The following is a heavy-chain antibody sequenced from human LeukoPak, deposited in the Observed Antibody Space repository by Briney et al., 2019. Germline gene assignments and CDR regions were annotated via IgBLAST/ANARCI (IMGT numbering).Heavy chain of an antibody. CDR2: ISSSSSYI. CDR1: GFTFSSYS. Sequence: GGSLRLSCAASGFTFSSYSMNWVRQAPGKGLEWVSSISSSSSYIYYADSVKGRFTISRDNAKNSLYLQMNSLRAEDTAVYYSARGYYDFWSGYYTYYFDYWGQGTLVTVSS. V-gene: IGHV3-21*01. CDR3: ARGYYDFWSGYYTYYFDY. J-gene: IGHJ4*02. D-gene: IGHD3-3*01.